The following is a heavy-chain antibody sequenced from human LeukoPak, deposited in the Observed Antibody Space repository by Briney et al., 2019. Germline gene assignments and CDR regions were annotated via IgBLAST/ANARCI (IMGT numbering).Heavy chain of an antibody. Sequence: PGGSLRLSCAASGFTFSNAWVSWVRQAPGKGLEWVGRIKSKTDGGTTDYAAPVKGRFTISRDDSKNTLYLQMNSLKTEDTAVCYCTTDGYDSIYIDYWGQGTLVTVSS. V-gene: IGHV3-15*01. D-gene: IGHD3-22*01. CDR2: IKSKTDGGTT. CDR3: TTDGYDSIYIDY. CDR1: GFTFSNAW. J-gene: IGHJ4*02.